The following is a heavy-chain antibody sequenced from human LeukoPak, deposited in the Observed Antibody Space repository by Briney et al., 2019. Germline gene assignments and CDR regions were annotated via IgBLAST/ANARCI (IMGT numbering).Heavy chain of an antibody. D-gene: IGHD3-3*01. Sequence: PGGSLRLSCAASGFTFINYGMHWVRQAPGKGLEWVAFIRYDGSNKYYADSVKGRFTISRDSSKNTLYLQMNSLRAEDTAVYYCAKDYDFWSRYSDSWGQGTLVTVSS. V-gene: IGHV3-30*02. CDR3: AKDYDFWSRYSDS. CDR2: IRYDGSNK. J-gene: IGHJ4*02. CDR1: GFTFINYG.